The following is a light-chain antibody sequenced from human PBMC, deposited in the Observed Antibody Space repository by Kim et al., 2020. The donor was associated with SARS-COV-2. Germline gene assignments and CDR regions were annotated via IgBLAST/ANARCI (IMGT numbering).Light chain of an antibody. Sequence: DIQMTQSPSSLSAYVGDRVTITCQASQAITNHLNWYQQKPGRAPKVLIFDASNLATGVPSRFSGSGSGTDFTFTISSLQPEDIATYYCQHYDDLPLTFGQGTKLEI. CDR3: QHYDDLPLT. V-gene: IGKV1-33*01. CDR1: QAITNH. J-gene: IGKJ2*01. CDR2: DAS.